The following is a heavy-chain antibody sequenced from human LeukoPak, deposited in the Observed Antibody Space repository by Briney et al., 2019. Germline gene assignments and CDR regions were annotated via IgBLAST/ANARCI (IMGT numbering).Heavy chain of an antibody. J-gene: IGHJ4*02. CDR3: AKAPVTSCRGAFCYPFDS. CDR2: TSSSDDGK. CDR1: GFSLSSYA. D-gene: IGHD2-15*01. Sequence: GGSLRLSCTVSGFSLSSYAMSWVRRAPGKGLEWVSATSSSDDGKYYADSVRGRFTISRDNSRNTMYLQMNSLRAEDAAVYYCAKAPVTSCRGAFCYPFDSWGQGTLVTVSS. V-gene: IGHV3-23*01.